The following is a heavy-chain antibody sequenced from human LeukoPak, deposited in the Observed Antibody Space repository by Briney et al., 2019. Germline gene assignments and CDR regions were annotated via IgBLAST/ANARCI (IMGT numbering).Heavy chain of an antibody. D-gene: IGHD6-6*01. CDR2: IYHSGST. J-gene: IGHJ3*02. CDR3: ARTFEYNSSGAFDI. CDR1: GGSISSGGYS. V-gene: IGHV4-30-2*01. Sequence: PSQTLSLTCAVSGGSISSGGYSWSWIRQPPGKGLEWIGYIYHSGSTYYNPSLKSRVTISVDRSKNQFSLKLSSVTAADTAVYYCARTFEYNSSGAFDIWGQGTMVTVSS.